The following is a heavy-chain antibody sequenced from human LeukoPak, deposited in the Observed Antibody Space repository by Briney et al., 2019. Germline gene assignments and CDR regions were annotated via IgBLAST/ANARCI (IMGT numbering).Heavy chain of an antibody. D-gene: IGHD2-15*01. CDR1: GGSISSSSYY. Sequence: PSETLSLTCTVSGGSISSSSYYWGWLRQPPGKGLEWIGSIYYSGSTYYNPSLESRVTISVDTSKNQFSLKLSSVTAADTAVYYCARERINEYCSGGSCYANWFDPWGQGTLVTVSS. CDR2: IYYSGST. V-gene: IGHV4-39*07. J-gene: IGHJ5*02. CDR3: ARERINEYCSGGSCYANWFDP.